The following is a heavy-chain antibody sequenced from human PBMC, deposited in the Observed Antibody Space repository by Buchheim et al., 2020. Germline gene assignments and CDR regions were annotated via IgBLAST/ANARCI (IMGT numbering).Heavy chain of an antibody. Sequence: QVQLVQSGAEMKKPGASVKVSCKASGYPFTSYYMHWVRQAPGQGLEWMGIIHPSGGSTSYAQKFQGRVTITRDTPTGTGYMELSSLRSEDTAVYYCARQQLLWFGELNWFDPWGQGTL. J-gene: IGHJ5*02. V-gene: IGHV1-46*01. CDR2: IHPSGGST. D-gene: IGHD3-10*01. CDR1: GYPFTSYY. CDR3: ARQQLLWFGELNWFDP.